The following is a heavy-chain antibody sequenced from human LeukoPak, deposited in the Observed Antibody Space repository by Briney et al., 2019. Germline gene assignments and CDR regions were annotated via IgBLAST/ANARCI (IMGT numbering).Heavy chain of an antibody. Sequence: PGGSLRLSCAASGFTFSTYWMSWVRQAPGKGLEWVANIKQDGSEKYYVDSVKGRFTISRDNAKNSLYLQMHSLRAEDTAVYYCARDLLPAASGDYYGMDVWGQGTTVTVSS. CDR3: ARDLLPAASGDYYGMDV. CDR2: IKQDGSEK. D-gene: IGHD2-2*01. V-gene: IGHV3-7*01. J-gene: IGHJ6*02. CDR1: GFTFSTYW.